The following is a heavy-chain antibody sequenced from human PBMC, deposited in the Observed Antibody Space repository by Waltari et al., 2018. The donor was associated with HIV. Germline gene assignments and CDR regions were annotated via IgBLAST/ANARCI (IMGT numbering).Heavy chain of an antibody. CDR3: VRGRWVDGIENGGFEF. CDR2: NNLNNSET. V-gene: IGHV1-2*02. J-gene: IGHJ3*01. D-gene: IGHD1-26*01. Sequence: QVRLEQSGAEMKKPGASVKVFCKASGYVFSAHLLQWVRQAPGLPVEWMGSNNLNNSETKIIDQLHGRTSNNRDLALATGLMGLRGLTTDDTATDFCVRGRWVDGIENGGFEFWGQGTTVIVS. CDR1: GYVFSAHL.